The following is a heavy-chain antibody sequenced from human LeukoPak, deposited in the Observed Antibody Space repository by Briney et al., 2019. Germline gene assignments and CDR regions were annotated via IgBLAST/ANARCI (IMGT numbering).Heavy chain of an antibody. CDR2: MNPNSGNT. CDR1: GYTFTSYD. J-gene: IGHJ4*02. V-gene: IGHV1-8*03. Sequence: GASVKVSCKASGYTFTSYDINWVRQATGQGLEWMGWMNPNSGNTGYAQKFQGRVTITRNTSISTAYIELSSLRSEDTAVYYCALIPSFQVVPADYWGQGTLVTVSS. D-gene: IGHD2-2*01. CDR3: ALIPSFQVVPADY.